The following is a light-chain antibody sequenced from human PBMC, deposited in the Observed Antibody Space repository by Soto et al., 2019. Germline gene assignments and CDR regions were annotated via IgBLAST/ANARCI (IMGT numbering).Light chain of an antibody. CDR2: GAS. J-gene: IGKJ1*01. V-gene: IGKV3-20*01. CDR3: QQCGSSPET. CDR1: QSISSSF. Sequence: IGLTQSPGTLSLSPGQRATLSCRASQSISSSFLAWYQQKPGQAPRLLIYGASSRATGIPDRFSGSGSGTDFTLTISRLEPEDFAVYYCQQCGSSPETFGQGTKVDIK.